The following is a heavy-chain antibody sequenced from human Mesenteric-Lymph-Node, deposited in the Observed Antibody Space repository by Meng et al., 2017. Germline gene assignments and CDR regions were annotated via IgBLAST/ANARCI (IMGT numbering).Heavy chain of an antibody. Sequence: GESLKISCAASGFTFSNAWMSWVRQAPGKGLEWVAVISYDGSNKYYADSVKGRFTITRDNSKNTLYLQMNSLRAEDTAVYYCARGWELLRDYWGQGTLVTVSS. D-gene: IGHD1-26*01. CDR3: ARGWELLRDY. CDR2: ISYDGSNK. V-gene: IGHV3-30*03. CDR1: GFTFSNAW. J-gene: IGHJ4*02.